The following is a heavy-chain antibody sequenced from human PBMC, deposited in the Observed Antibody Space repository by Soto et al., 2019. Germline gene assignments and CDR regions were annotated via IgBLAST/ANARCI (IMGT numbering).Heavy chain of an antibody. CDR2: IIPIFGTA. CDR1: GGTFSSYA. J-gene: IGHJ6*02. D-gene: IGHD2-2*01. CDR3: ASGRPGPAAIGGAYYYDYGMDV. Sequence: QVQLVQSGAEVKKPGSSVKVSCKTSGGTFSSYAISWVRQAPGQGLEWMGGIIPIFGTANYAQKFQGRVTITADESTRTADMGLSSLRSEDTAVYYCASGRPGPAAIGGAYYYDYGMDVWGQGNTVTVSS. V-gene: IGHV1-69*01.